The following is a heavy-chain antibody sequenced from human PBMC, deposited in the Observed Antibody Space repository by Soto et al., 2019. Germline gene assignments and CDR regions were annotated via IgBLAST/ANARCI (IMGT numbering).Heavy chain of an antibody. CDR1: GFTFSSYG. D-gene: IGHD4-4*01. J-gene: IGHJ4*02. V-gene: IGHV3-30*18. CDR3: AKDLEAVTTYAFDY. CDR2: ISYDGSNK. Sequence: GGSLRLSCAASGFTFSSYGMHWVRQAPGKGLEWVAVISYDGSNKYYADSVKGRFTISRDNSKNTLYLQMNSLRAEDTAVYYCAKDLEAVTTYAFDYWGQGTLVTVSS.